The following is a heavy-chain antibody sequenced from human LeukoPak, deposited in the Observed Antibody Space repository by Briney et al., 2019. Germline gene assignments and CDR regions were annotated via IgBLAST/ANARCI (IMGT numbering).Heavy chain of an antibody. CDR2: ISSGGSTI. CDR1: GFTFSDYY. J-gene: IGHJ4*02. D-gene: IGHD3-16*01. CDR3: ARGNGGFDY. V-gene: IGHV3-11*01. Sequence: GGSLRLSCAVSGFTFSDYYMSWLRQAPGKGLEWVSYISSGGSTIYYTDSVKGRFTISRDSAKNSLYLKMNSLRAEDTAVYYCARGNGGFDYWGQGNLVTVSS.